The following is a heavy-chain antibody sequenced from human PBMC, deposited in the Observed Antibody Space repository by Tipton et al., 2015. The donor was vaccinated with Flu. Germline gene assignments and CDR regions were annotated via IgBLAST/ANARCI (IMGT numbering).Heavy chain of an antibody. V-gene: IGHV4-4*07. CDR3: VRASGRDWGSLNLSVDWFDP. D-gene: IGHD7-27*01. Sequence: TLSLTCTVSGGSINSYYWSWIRQSAGKGLEWIGRIYSSGSTNYNPSLKSRVTMSVDTSKNQFSLKMSSVTAADTAVYYCVRASGRDWGSLNLSVDWFDPWGQGTLVTVSS. CDR1: GGSINSYY. CDR2: IYSSGST. J-gene: IGHJ5*02.